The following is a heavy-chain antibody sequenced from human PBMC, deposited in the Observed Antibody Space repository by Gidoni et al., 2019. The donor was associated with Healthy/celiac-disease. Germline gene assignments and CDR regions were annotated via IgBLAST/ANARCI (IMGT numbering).Heavy chain of an antibody. D-gene: IGHD4-17*01. CDR2: ISSSGSTI. CDR1: GSTFSSSE. V-gene: IGHV3-48*03. J-gene: IGHJ4*02. CDR3: ARRGGRGGDLLDY. Sequence: EVQLVESGGGLVQPGGSLRPSCAPSGSTFSSSEMNWVRQAPGKGLEWVSYISSSGSTIYYADSVKGRFTISRDNAKNSLYLQMNSLRAEDTAVYYCARRGGRGGDLLDYWGQGTLVTVSS.